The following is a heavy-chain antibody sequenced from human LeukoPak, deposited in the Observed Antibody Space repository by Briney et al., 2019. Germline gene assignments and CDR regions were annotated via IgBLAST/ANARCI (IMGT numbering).Heavy chain of an antibody. CDR2: MNPNSGNT. CDR3: ARGPDYNDYFVLGYSYYYMEV. V-gene: IGHV1-8*01. J-gene: IGHJ6*03. D-gene: IGHD2/OR15-2a*01. Sequence: ASVKVSCKASGYTFTSSDINWVRQATGQGLEWLGWMNPNSGNTGYTQKFQGRVTLTRDTTISTAYMGLSSLRSEDTAVYLCARGPDYNDYFVLGYSYYYMEVWGKGNTVTVSS. CDR1: GYTFTSSD.